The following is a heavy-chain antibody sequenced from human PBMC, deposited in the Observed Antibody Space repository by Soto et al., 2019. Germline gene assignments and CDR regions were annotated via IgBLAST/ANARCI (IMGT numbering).Heavy chain of an antibody. D-gene: IGHD3-3*01. Sequence: NPGGSLRLSCAASGFTFSSYSMDWVRQAPGKGLEWVSSISSSSSYIYYADSVKGRFTISRDNAKNSLYLQMNSLRAEDTAVYYCARRGGIYDFWYPTSPYYMDVWGKGTTVTVSS. CDR3: ARRGGIYDFWYPTSPYYMDV. V-gene: IGHV3-21*01. CDR2: ISSSSSYI. CDR1: GFTFSSYS. J-gene: IGHJ6*03.